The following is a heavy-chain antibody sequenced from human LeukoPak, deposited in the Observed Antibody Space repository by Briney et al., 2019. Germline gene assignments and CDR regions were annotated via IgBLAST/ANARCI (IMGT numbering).Heavy chain of an antibody. CDR3: ATSITTPGAFDI. D-gene: IGHD1-1*01. CDR1: GFTFSNVW. Sequence: GGSLRLSCAASGFTFSNVWMNWVRQAPGKGLEWVGRIRSKTHGEAIDYAAPVRGRFTISRDDSKSTLFLQMSSLKIEDTAVYYCATSITTPGAFDIWGQGVLVTVSS. CDR2: IRSKTHGEAI. J-gene: IGHJ4*02. V-gene: IGHV3-15*07.